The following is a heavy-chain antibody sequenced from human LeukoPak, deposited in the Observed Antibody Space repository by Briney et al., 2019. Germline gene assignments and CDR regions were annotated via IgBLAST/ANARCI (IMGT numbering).Heavy chain of an antibody. D-gene: IGHD6-6*01. CDR1: GASITTYY. V-gene: IGHV4-59*01. CDR2: ISYSGST. J-gene: IGHJ4*02. CDR3: ARGGGISSSPLDFDY. Sequence: SETLSLTCTVSGASITTYYWSWIRQPPGEGLEWIGYISYSGSTNYHPSLKSRVTISIDTSKNQFSLKLTSVTAADTALYYCARGGGISSSPLDFDYRGQGTLVTVSS.